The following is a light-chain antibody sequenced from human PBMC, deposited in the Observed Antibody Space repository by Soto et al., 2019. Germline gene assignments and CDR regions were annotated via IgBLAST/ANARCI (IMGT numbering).Light chain of an antibody. V-gene: IGKV1-39*01. CDR3: QQTYSTPPNT. J-gene: IGKJ2*01. CDR1: QSISRY. CDR2: AAS. Sequence: DIQMTQSPSSLSASIGDRVTITCRASQSISRYLNWYQQKPGKAPKLLIYAASSLQSGVPSRFSGSGSGTDFTLIISSLQAEDLATYFCQQTYSTPPNTFGQGTKLEIK.